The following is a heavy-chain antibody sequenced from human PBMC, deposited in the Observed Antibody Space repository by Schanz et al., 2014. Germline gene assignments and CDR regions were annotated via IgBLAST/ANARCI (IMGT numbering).Heavy chain of an antibody. V-gene: IGHV3-48*01. D-gene: IGHD3-10*01. CDR2: VSRSTPDI. CDR3: PADLWFGAVWGVW. CDR1: GFTFSSYS. Sequence: EVQLVESGGGLVQPGGSLRLSCTASGFTFSSYSMNWVRQAPGKGLEWVSYVSRSTPDIYYADSVKGRFTMSRDNAKNSVFLQMTSLRAEDTAVYYCPADLWFGAVWGVWWGQGTLVTVSS. J-gene: IGHJ4*02.